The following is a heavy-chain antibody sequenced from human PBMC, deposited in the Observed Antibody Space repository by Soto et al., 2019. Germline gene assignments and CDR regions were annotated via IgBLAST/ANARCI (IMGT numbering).Heavy chain of an antibody. V-gene: IGHV4-34*01. Sequence: SETLSLTCAVYGGSFSGYYWSWIRQPPGKGLEWIGEINHSGSTNYNPSLKSRVTISVDTSKNQFSLKLSSVTAADTAVYYCARWRYANYYYYGMDVWGQGTTVTVSS. CDR1: GGSFSGYY. D-gene: IGHD2-2*01. J-gene: IGHJ6*02. CDR3: ARWRYANYYYYGMDV. CDR2: INHSGST.